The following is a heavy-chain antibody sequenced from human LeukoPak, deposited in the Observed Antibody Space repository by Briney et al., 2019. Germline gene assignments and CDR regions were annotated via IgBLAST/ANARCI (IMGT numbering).Heavy chain of an antibody. CDR1: GFTFSSYA. D-gene: IGHD3-22*01. Sequence: GGSLRLPCAASGFTFSSYAMSWVRQAPGKGLGWVSAISGSGGSTYYADSVKGRFTISRDNSKNTLCLQMNSLRAEDTAVYYCARFARGSGYFDYWGQGTLVTVSS. CDR2: ISGSGGST. J-gene: IGHJ4*02. CDR3: ARFARGSGYFDY. V-gene: IGHV3-23*01.